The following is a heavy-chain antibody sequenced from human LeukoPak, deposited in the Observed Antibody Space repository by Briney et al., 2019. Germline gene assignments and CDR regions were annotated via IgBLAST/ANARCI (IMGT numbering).Heavy chain of an antibody. Sequence: SETLSLTCAVSGGSISSGGYSWGWIRQPPGKGLEWIGYIYHSGSTYYNPSLKSRVTISVHRSNNQFSLKLSSVTAADTAVYYCARGGGSPEENWFDPWGQGTLVAVSS. CDR1: GGSISSGGYS. J-gene: IGHJ5*02. CDR3: ARGGGSPEENWFDP. V-gene: IGHV4-30-2*01. CDR2: IYHSGST.